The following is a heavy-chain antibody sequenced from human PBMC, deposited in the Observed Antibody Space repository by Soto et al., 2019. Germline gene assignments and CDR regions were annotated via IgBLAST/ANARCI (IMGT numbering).Heavy chain of an antibody. V-gene: IGHV3-23*01. J-gene: IGHJ4*02. CDR2: ISSGGGTT. CDR1: GFSFSIFA. CDR3: VRGYSYV. Sequence: EVHLLESGGGFLQPGGSLRLSCAASGFSFSIFAMNWVRQAPGKGLEWVSTISSGGGTTLYADSVKCRFTISRDNSKNTVSLQMNSLRAEDTAVYYCVRGYSYVWGQGTLVTVSS. D-gene: IGHD5-18*01.